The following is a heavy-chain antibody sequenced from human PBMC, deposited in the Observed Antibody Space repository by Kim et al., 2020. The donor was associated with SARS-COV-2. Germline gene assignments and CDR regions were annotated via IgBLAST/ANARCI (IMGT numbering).Heavy chain of an antibody. V-gene: IGHV3-15*01. CDR3: TTDRAVMRQLVGGYYFDY. CDR2: IKSKTDGGTT. Sequence: GGSLRLSCAASGFTFSNAWMSWVRQAPGKGLEWVGRIKSKTDGGTTDYAAPVKGRFTISRDDSKNTLYLQMNSLKTEDTAVYYCTTDRAVMRQLVGGYYFDYWGQGTLVTVSS. CDR1: GFTFSNAW. D-gene: IGHD6-13*01. J-gene: IGHJ4*02.